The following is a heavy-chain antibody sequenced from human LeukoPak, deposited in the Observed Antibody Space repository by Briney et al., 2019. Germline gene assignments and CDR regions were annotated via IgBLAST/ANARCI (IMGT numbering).Heavy chain of an antibody. V-gene: IGHV4-4*07. CDR3: SRGGHSSWTYYYYYDYMDV. Sequence: MASETLSLTCTVSGGSISSYYWSWIRQPAGKGLEWIGRIYTSGSTNYNPSLKSRVTMSVDTSKNQFSLKLSSVTAADTAVCSCSRGGHSSWTYYYYYDYMDVWGKGTTVTVSS. D-gene: IGHD6-13*01. CDR1: GGSISSYY. CDR2: IYTSGST. J-gene: IGHJ6*03.